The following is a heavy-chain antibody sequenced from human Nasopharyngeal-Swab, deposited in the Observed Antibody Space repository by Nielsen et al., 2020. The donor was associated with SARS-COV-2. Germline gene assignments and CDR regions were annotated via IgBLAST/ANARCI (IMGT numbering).Heavy chain of an antibody. V-gene: IGHV3-7*04. D-gene: IGHD5-12*01. J-gene: IGHJ4*02. CDR3: ARGGIVATPFDY. Sequence: GESLKISCAASGFTFSSYWMSWVRQAPGKGLEWVANIKQDGSEKYYVDSVKGRFTISRDNAKNSLYLQMNSLRAEDTAVHYCARGGIVATPFDYWGQGTLVTVSS. CDR1: GFTFSSYW. CDR2: IKQDGSEK.